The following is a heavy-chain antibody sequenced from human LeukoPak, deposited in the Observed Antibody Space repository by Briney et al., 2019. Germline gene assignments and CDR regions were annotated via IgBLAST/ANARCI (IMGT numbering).Heavy chain of an antibody. D-gene: IGHD3-9*01. CDR1: GGTFSSYA. V-gene: IGHV1-69*04. Sequence: SVKVSCKASGGTFSSYAISWVRQAPGQGLEWMGRIIPILGIANYAQKFQGRVTITADKSTSTAYMELSSLRSEDTAVYYCARMKIRLRYFDWLLFEDYWGQGTLVTVSS. CDR2: IIPILGIA. CDR3: ARMKIRLRYFDWLLFEDY. J-gene: IGHJ4*02.